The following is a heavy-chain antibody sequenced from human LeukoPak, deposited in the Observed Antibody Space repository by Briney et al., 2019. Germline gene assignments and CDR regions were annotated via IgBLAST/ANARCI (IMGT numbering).Heavy chain of an antibody. CDR1: GGSISSTTHF. CDR2: IYYSGST. CDR3: AKSPYFYNSGRSVDV. V-gene: IGHV4-39*07. Sequence: KPSETLSLTCSVSGGSISSTTHFWGWIRQPPGKGLEWIGTIYYSGSTYSNPSLKSRVTISVDTSKNQFSLKLSSVTAADTAVYYCAKSPYFYNSGRSVDVWGKGTTVTVSS. D-gene: IGHD3-10*01. J-gene: IGHJ6*04.